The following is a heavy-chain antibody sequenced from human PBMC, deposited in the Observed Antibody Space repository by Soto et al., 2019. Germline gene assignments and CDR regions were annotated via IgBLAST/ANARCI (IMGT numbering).Heavy chain of an antibody. Sequence: QVQLVESGGGVVQPGRSLRLSCAASGFTFSSYAMHWVRQAPGKGLEWVAVISYDGSNRYYADSVKGRFTISRDNSKNTLYLQMNSLRAEDTAVYYCARDRPDYWGGVDSSGYSYYGMDVRGQGTTVTVSS. CDR2: ISYDGSNR. CDR3: ARDRPDYWGGVDSSGYSYYGMDV. CDR1: GFTFSSYA. J-gene: IGHJ6*02. D-gene: IGHD3-22*01. V-gene: IGHV3-30-3*01.